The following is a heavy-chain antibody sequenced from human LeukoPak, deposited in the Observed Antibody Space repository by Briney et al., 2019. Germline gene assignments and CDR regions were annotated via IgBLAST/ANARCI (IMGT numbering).Heavy chain of an antibody. D-gene: IGHD3-3*01. CDR1: GGSISSSSYY. CDR3: ARVASFLFGGFYYYYMDA. V-gene: IGHV4-39*07. CDR2: IYYSGST. J-gene: IGHJ6*03. Sequence: SETLSLTCTVSGGSISSSSYYWGWIRQPPGKGLEWIGSIYYSGSTYYNPSLKSRVTISVDTSKNQFSLKLSSVTAADTAVYYCARVASFLFGGFYYYYMDAWGKGTTVTVSS.